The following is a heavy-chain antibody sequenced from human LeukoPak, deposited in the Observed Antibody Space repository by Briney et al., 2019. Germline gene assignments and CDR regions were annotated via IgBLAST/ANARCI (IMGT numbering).Heavy chain of an antibody. CDR2: ISYDGSNK. CDR1: GFTFSSYA. V-gene: IGHV3-30*04. D-gene: IGHD2-21*02. J-gene: IGHJ4*02. Sequence: GRSLRLSCAASGFTFSSYAIHWVRQAPGKGLEWVAVISYDGSNKYYADSVKGRFTISRDNSKNTLYLQMNSLRAEDTAVYYCARGSRVVTAIDYWGQGTLVTVSS. CDR3: ARGSRVVTAIDY.